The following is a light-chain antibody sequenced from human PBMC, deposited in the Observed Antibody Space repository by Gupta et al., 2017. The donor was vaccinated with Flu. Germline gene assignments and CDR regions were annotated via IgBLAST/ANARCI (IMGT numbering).Light chain of an antibody. CDR3: QSVDSSGRLI. CDR2: QDS. CDR1: GLPNQY. V-gene: IGLV3-25*02. J-gene: IGLJ2*01. Sequence: SSEVTQPPSVSVSPGQTARITCSGDGLPNQYVYWYQQTPGQAPVLVIYQDSERTSGIPGRFSGSRAGTTVTVTISGVAAEEEADYYCQSVDSSGRLIFGGGTKLTVL.